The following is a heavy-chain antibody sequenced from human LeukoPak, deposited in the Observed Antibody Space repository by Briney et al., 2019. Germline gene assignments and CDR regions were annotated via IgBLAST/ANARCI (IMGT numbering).Heavy chain of an antibody. CDR2: ISSSSSYI. Sequence: GGSLRLSCAASGFTFSNYYMNWVRQAPGKGLEWVSSISSSSSYIYYADSVKGRFTISRDNAKNSLYLQVNSLRAEDTAVYYCARVRTFDYWGQGTLVTVSS. V-gene: IGHV3-21*01. D-gene: IGHD3-10*01. CDR1: GFTFSNYY. J-gene: IGHJ4*02. CDR3: ARVRTFDY.